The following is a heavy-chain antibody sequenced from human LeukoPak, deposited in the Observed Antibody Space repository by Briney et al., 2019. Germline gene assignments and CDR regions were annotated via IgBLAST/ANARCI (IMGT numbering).Heavy chain of an antibody. V-gene: IGHV3-48*01. CDR1: GLTFSSYS. CDR2: ISSSSSAI. Sequence: GGSLRLSCAASGLTFSSYSMNWVRQTPGKGLEWVSYISSSSSAIYYADSVKGRFTISRDNARNSLYLQMNSLRAEDTAVYHCARGRYFDYWGQGTPVTVSS. J-gene: IGHJ4*02. CDR3: ARGRYFDY.